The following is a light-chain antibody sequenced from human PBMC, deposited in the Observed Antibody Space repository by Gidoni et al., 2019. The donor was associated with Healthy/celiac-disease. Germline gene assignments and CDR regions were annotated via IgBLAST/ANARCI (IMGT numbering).Light chain of an antibody. CDR1: QSVSSSY. CDR3: QQYGSSPQT. V-gene: IGKV3-20*01. Sequence: EIVLTQSPGTLSLSPGERATLSCRASQSVSSSYLAWYQQKPGQAPRLLIYGASSRATGITDFALTISRLEPEDFAVYYCQQYGSSPQTFGQGTKLEIK. J-gene: IGKJ2*01. CDR2: GAS.